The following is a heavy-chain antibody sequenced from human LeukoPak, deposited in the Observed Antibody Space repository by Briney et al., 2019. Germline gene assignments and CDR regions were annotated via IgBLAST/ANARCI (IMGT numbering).Heavy chain of an antibody. D-gene: IGHD4-17*01. Sequence: PGGSLRLSCAASGFTFSSYEMHWVRQAPGKGLEWISYISSSGSTIHYADSVKGRFTISRDNSKNTLYLQMNSLRAEDTAVYYCAKDQGDYGWFDPWGQGTLVTVSS. J-gene: IGHJ5*02. V-gene: IGHV3-48*03. CDR3: AKDQGDYGWFDP. CDR2: ISSSGSTI. CDR1: GFTFSSYE.